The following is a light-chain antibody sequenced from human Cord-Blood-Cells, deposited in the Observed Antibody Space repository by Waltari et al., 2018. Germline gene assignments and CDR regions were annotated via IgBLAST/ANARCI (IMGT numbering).Light chain of an antibody. CDR1: QSISRH. CDR3: QQSYSTPYS. CDR2: AAS. J-gene: IGKJ2*03. V-gene: IGKV1-39*01. Sequence: DIHMTQSPSSLSASLGGRITIPFRASQSISRHLIWYQQKPGKAPKLLIYAASSLQSGVPSRFSGSGSGTDFTLTISSLQPEDIATYYCQQSYSTPYSFGQGTKLEIK.